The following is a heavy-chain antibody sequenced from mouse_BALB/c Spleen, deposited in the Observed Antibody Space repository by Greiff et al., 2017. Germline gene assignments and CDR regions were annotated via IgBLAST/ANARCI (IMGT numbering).Heavy chain of an antibody. CDR1: GFTFSDYY. D-gene: IGHD2-1*01. CDR2: ISDGGSYT. V-gene: IGHV5-4*02. Sequence: DVQLVESGGGLVKPGGSLKLSCAASGFTFSDYYMYWVRQTPEKRLEWVATISDGGSYTYYPDSVKGRFTISRDNAKNNLYLQMSSLKSEDTAMYYCARSRGNYEAMDYWGQGTSVTVSS. CDR3: ARSRGNYEAMDY. J-gene: IGHJ4*01.